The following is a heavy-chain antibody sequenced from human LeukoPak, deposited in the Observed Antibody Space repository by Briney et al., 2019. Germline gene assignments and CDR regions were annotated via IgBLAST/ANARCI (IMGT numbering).Heavy chain of an antibody. V-gene: IGHV4-4*07. Sequence: SETLSLTCSVSGGSINNYYWSWIRQPAGKGLEWIGRVHSSGTTNYNPSLKSRVTMSVDTSKNNFSLRLSSLTAADTAVYYCARDGYKHSWFWFDLWGQGTLVTVSS. CDR1: GGSINNYY. CDR3: ARDGYKHSWFWFDL. J-gene: IGHJ5*02. CDR2: VHSSGTT. D-gene: IGHD1-1*01.